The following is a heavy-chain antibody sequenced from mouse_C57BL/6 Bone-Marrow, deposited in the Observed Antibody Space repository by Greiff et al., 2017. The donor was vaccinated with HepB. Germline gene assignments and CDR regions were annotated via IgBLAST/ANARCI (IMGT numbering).Heavy chain of an antibody. CDR1: GFTFSDYY. Sequence: DVKLVESEGGLVQPGSSMKLSCTASGFTFSDYYMAWVRQVPEKGLEWVANINYDGSSTYYLDSLKSRFIISRDNAKNILYLQMSSLKSEDTATYYCAREGDYYGLMDYWGQGTSVTVSS. D-gene: IGHD1-2*01. V-gene: IGHV5-16*01. CDR2: INYDGSST. J-gene: IGHJ4*01. CDR3: AREGDYYGLMDY.